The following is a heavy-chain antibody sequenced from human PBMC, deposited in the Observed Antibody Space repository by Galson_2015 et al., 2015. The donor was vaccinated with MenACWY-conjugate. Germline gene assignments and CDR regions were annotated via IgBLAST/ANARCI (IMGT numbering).Heavy chain of an antibody. J-gene: IGHJ4*02. Sequence: SETLSLTCTVSGGSINSYYWNWIRQPPGKGLEWIGYMYYSGSANYNPSLKSRVTISVDTSKNQFSLTMTSVTAADTAVYYCARGVNLASMAGYWGQGTLVTVSS. V-gene: IGHV4-59*01. D-gene: IGHD3-3*02. CDR1: GGSINSYY. CDR3: ARGVNLASMAGY. CDR2: MYYSGSA.